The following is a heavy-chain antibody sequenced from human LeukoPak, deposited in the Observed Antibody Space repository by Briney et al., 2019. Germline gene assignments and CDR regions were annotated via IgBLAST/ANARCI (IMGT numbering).Heavy chain of an antibody. D-gene: IGHD3-10*01. CDR2: IKQDGSEK. V-gene: IGHV3-7*01. Sequence: GGSLRLSCAASGFTFSNYWMSWVRQAPGKGLEWVANIKQDGSEKYYVDSVKGRFTISRDNAKNSLYLQMNSLSAEDTAVYYCVRDWWFGESWVFQRWGQGTLVTVSS. CDR3: VRDWWFGESWVFQR. J-gene: IGHJ1*01. CDR1: GFTFSNYW.